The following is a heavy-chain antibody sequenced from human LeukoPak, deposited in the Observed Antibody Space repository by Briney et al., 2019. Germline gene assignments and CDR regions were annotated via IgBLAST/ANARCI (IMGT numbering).Heavy chain of an antibody. Sequence: GGSLRLSCAASGFTFSNYWMNWVRQAPGKGLEWVANIKTDGSETYYVDSVKGRFTISRDNAKNSVYLQMNSLRAEDTAIYYCARTGKFDSWGQGTLVTVSS. CDR1: GFTFSNYW. CDR2: IKTDGSET. V-gene: IGHV3-7*05. CDR3: ARTGKFDS. J-gene: IGHJ5*01.